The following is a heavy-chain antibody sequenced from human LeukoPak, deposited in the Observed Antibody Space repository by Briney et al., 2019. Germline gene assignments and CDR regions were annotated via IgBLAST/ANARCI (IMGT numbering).Heavy chain of an antibody. Sequence: GSSVKVSCKASGGTFSSYAISWVRQAPGQGLEWMGGIIPIFGTANYAQKFQGGVTITADESTSTAYMELSSLRSEDTAVYYCARGGGYSRDGYRPFDYWGQGTLVTVSS. CDR1: GGTFSSYA. CDR2: IIPIFGTA. D-gene: IGHD5-24*01. V-gene: IGHV1-69*01. J-gene: IGHJ4*02. CDR3: ARGGGYSRDGYRPFDY.